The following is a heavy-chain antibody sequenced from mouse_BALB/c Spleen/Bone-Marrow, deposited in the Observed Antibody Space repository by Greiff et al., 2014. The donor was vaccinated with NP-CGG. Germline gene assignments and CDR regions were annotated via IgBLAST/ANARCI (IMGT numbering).Heavy chain of an antibody. J-gene: IGHJ2*01. CDR3: TRGGNWEDFDY. CDR2: ISSDSGAI. V-gene: IGHV5-17*02. D-gene: IGHD4-1*01. CDR1: RFTFSSFG. Sequence: EVKLVESGGGLVQPGGSRKLSCAASRFTFSSFGVHWVRQAPEKGLEWIAYISSDSGAIFYADTVKGRFTISRDNPKNTLFLQMTSLRSEDTAIYFCTRGGNWEDFDYWGQGTTLTVSS.